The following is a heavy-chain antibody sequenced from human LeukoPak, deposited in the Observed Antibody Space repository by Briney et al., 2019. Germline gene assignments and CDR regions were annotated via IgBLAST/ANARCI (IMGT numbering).Heavy chain of an antibody. CDR2: IYYSGST. CDR1: GGSISSSSYY. Sequence: PSETLSLTCTDSGGSISSSSYYWGWIRQPPGKGLEWIGSIYYSGSTYYNPSLKSRVTISVDTSKNQFSLKLSSVTAADTAVYYCARHLPTSTIFGVVDYWGQGTLVTVSS. D-gene: IGHD3-3*01. J-gene: IGHJ4*02. CDR3: ARHLPTSTIFGVVDY. V-gene: IGHV4-39*01.